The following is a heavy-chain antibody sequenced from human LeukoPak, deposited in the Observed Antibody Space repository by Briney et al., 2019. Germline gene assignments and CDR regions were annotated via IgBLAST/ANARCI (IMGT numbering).Heavy chain of an antibody. V-gene: IGHV4-38-2*01. Sequence: ETLSLTCAVSGYSISSGYYWGWIRQPPGKGLEGIGSIYHSGSTYYNPSLKSLVTISVDTSKNQFSLKLSSVTAADTAVYYCASSYTMIVVVDYWGQGTLVTVSS. CDR2: IYHSGST. J-gene: IGHJ4*02. CDR1: GYSISSGYY. D-gene: IGHD3-22*01. CDR3: ASSYTMIVVVDY.